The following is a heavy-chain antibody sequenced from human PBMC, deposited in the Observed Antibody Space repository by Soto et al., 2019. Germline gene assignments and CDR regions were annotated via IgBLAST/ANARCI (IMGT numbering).Heavy chain of an antibody. Sequence: SETLSLTCTVSGGSVSTNYYWSWIRQPPGKGLEWIGYVYYSGTTNYNPSLKSRVTISVDTSKNQFSLKLSSVTAADTAVYYCARVYRGFFDYWGQGTLVTVS. J-gene: IGHJ4*02. CDR1: GGSVSTNYY. CDR2: VYYSGTT. V-gene: IGHV4-61*01. D-gene: IGHD5-12*01. CDR3: ARVYRGFFDY.